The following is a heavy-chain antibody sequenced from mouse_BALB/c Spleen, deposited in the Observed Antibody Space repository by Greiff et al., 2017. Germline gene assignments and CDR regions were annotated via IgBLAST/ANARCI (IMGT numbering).Heavy chain of an antibody. CDR1: GFTFSSFG. D-gene: IGHD2-10*01. Sequence: EVKLVESGGGLVQPGGSRKLSCAASGFTFSSFGMHWVRQAPEKGLEWVAYISSGSSTIYYADTVKGRFTISRDNPKNTLFLQMTSLRSEDTAMYYCARSPYYGNYGYYAMDYWGQGTSVTVSS. V-gene: IGHV5-17*02. CDR3: ARSPYYGNYGYYAMDY. CDR2: ISSGSSTI. J-gene: IGHJ4*01.